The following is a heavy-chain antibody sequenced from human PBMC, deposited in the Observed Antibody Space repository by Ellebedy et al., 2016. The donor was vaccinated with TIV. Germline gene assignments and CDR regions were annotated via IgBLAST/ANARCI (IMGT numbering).Heavy chain of an antibody. CDR2: INHSGST. J-gene: IGHJ4*02. CDR1: GGSFSGYY. D-gene: IGHD3-10*01. Sequence: SETLSLTXAVYGGSFSGYYWSWIRQPPGKGLEWIGEINHSGSTNYNPSLKSRVTMSVDTSKNQFSLKLSSVTAADTAVYYCARDSSGWAFDYWGQGTLVTVSS. V-gene: IGHV4-34*01. CDR3: ARDSSGWAFDY.